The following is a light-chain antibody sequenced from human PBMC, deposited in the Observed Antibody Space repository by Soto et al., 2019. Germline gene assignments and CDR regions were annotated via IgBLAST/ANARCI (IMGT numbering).Light chain of an antibody. V-gene: IGLV1-40*01. Sequence: QSVLTQPPSVSGAPGQRVTISCTGSSSNIGAGYDVHWYQQLPGTAPKLLIYGNSNRPSGVPDRFSGSKSGTSASLAITGLQAEDEAAYYCQSYDSTPIGWVFGGGTKLTVL. J-gene: IGLJ3*02. CDR1: SSNIGAGYD. CDR2: GNS. CDR3: QSYDSTPIGWV.